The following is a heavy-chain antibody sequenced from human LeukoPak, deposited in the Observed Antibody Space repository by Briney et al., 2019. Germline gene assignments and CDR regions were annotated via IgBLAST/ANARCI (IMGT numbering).Heavy chain of an antibody. Sequence: GGSLRLSCAASGFTFSNAWMSWVRQAPGKGLEWVGRIKSKTDGGTTDYAAPVKGRFAISGDDSKNTLYLQMNSLKTEDTAVYYCTADSTIAVAGSLWFDPWGQGTLVTVSS. D-gene: IGHD6-19*01. V-gene: IGHV3-15*01. CDR3: TADSTIAVAGSLWFDP. CDR1: GFTFSNAW. J-gene: IGHJ5*02. CDR2: IKSKTDGGTT.